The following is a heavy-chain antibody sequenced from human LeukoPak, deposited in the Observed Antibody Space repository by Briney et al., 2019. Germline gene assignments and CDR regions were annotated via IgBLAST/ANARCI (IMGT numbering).Heavy chain of an antibody. Sequence: GESLKISCKGSGYNFANYWIGWVRQMPGKGLEWMGIIYPADSDTRYSPSFQGQVTISADESISTAYLQWSSLKASDTAMYYCARFAYGSDYYPGHYWGQGTLVTVSS. J-gene: IGHJ4*02. CDR3: ARFAYGSDYYPGHY. D-gene: IGHD3-22*01. V-gene: IGHV5-51*01. CDR1: GYNFANYW. CDR2: IYPADSDT.